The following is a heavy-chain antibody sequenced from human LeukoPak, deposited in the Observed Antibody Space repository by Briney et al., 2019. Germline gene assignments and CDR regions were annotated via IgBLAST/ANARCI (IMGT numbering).Heavy chain of an antibody. D-gene: IGHD3-16*02. J-gene: IGHJ4*02. CDR2: ISSSSSYT. CDR1: GFTFSDYY. V-gene: IGHV3-11*03. Sequence: PGGSLRLSCAASGFTFSDYYMSWIRQAPGKGLEWVSYISSSSSYTNYADSVKGRFTISRDNAKNSLYLQMNSLRAEDTAVYYCARFRSTEVILDYWGQGTLVTVSS. CDR3: ARFRSTEVILDY.